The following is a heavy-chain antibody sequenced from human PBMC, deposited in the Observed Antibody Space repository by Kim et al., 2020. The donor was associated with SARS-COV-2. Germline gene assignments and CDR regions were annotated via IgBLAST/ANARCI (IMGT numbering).Heavy chain of an antibody. V-gene: IGHV1-69*01. CDR2: TA. J-gene: IGHJ3*02. Sequence: TANYAQKFQGRVTITADESTSTAYMELSRLRSEDTAVYYCARDHSGAFDIWGQGTMVTVSS. D-gene: IGHD3-10*01. CDR3: ARDHSGAFDI.